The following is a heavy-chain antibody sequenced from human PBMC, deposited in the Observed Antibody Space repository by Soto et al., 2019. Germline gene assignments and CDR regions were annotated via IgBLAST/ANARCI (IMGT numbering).Heavy chain of an antibody. CDR3: ARWGRYSSKKNWFDP. CDR2: IYHSGST. D-gene: IGHD6-13*01. CDR1: GGSISSSNW. V-gene: IGHV4-4*02. Sequence: SETLSLTCAVSGGSISSSNWWSWVRQPPGKGLEWIGEIYHSGSTNYNPSLKSRVTISVDKSKNQFSLKLSSVTAADTAVYYCARWGRYSSKKNWFDPWGQGTLVTVSS. J-gene: IGHJ5*02.